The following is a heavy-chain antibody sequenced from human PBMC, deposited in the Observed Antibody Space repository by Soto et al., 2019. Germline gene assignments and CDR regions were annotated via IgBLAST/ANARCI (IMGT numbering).Heavy chain of an antibody. CDR3: ATSQKGYNWNYFDH. Sequence: SETLSLTCAVSGGSISGSYYYWAWLRQSPGKGPEWIGSVFYTGFTSYNPSLESRVSVSVDTSKSQFSLKLSAVTAADTAVYYCATSQKGYNWNYFDHWGQGALVTVS. J-gene: IGHJ4*02. V-gene: IGHV4-39*01. D-gene: IGHD1-20*01. CDR1: GGSISGSYYY. CDR2: VFYTGFT.